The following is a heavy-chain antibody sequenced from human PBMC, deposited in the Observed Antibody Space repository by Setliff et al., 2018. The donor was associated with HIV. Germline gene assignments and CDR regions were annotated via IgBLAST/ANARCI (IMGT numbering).Heavy chain of an antibody. D-gene: IGHD5-18*01. CDR2: IYETGST. Sequence: PSETLSLTCTVSGASISGYYWSWIRQSPGKGLEWIGFIYETGSTYYNPSLKSRVSISIDTSKNQFSLKLSSVTAADTAVYFCARDGYTNGYGYYYFYMDVWGKGTTVTVS. CDR1: GASISGYY. V-gene: IGHV4-59*12. CDR3: ARDGYTNGYGYYYFYMDV. J-gene: IGHJ6*03.